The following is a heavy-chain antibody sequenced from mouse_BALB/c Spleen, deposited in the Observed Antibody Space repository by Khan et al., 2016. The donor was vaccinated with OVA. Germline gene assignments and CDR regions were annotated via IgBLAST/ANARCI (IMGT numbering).Heavy chain of an antibody. CDR1: GFNIKDYY. V-gene: IGHV14-1*02. CDR2: IDPENGNT. Sequence: EVQLQESGAELVRPGALVNLSYKASGFNIKDYYIHWVKQRPEQGLEWIGWIDPENGNTIYDPKFQGKASITSDTSSNTAYLQLSSLTSEDTAVYYCARDGYSPWFAYWGQGTLVTVSA. J-gene: IGHJ3*01. CDR3: ARDGYSPWFAY. D-gene: IGHD2-3*01.